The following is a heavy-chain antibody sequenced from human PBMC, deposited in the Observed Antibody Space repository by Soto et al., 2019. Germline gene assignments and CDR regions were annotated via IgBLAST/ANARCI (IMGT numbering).Heavy chain of an antibody. J-gene: IGHJ6*03. CDR1: GFTFTTCG. CDR3: ARNYYDFWRGYYDYYYLDV. Sequence: QVQLVESGGGVVQPGRSLRLSCAASGFTFTTCGMHWVRQAPGKGLEWVALISHDGSNKYYAESVKGRFTISRDNSKNTLNLQMNSLRAEDTAVYYCARNYYDFWRGYYDYYYLDVWGKGTTVTVSS. CDR2: ISHDGSNK. D-gene: IGHD3-3*01. V-gene: IGHV3-30*03.